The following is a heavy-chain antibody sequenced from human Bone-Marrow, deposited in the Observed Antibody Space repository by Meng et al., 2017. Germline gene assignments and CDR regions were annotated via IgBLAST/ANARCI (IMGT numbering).Heavy chain of an antibody. CDR1: GGTFSSYA. J-gene: IGHJ4*02. D-gene: IGHD3-22*01. Sequence: QGEWVRAGSGLENPGSAGKVSCKASGGTFSSYAISWVRQAPGQGLEWMGGIIPIFGTANYAQKFQGRVTITADKSTSTAYMELSSLRSEDTAVYYCARETHYYDSRYFDYWGQGTLVTVSS. CDR3: ARETHYYDSRYFDY. CDR2: IIPIFGTA. V-gene: IGHV1-69*06.